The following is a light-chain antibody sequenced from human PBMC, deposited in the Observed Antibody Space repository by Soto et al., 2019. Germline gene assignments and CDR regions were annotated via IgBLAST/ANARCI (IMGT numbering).Light chain of an antibody. CDR2: AAS. Sequence: DIQMTQSPSSLSASIGDRVTITCRASQGIDNYLAWYQQKPGKVPKLLIYAASSLQSGVPSRFSGSGSGTDFPLTIRGLQPEDVATYYCQKYNGDLWELGQGTKVDIK. V-gene: IGKV1-27*01. CDR3: QKYNGDLWE. CDR1: QGIDNY. J-gene: IGKJ1*01.